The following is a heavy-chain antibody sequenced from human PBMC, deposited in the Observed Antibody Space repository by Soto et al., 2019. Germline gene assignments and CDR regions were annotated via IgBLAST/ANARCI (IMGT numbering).Heavy chain of an antibody. CDR1: GGSISSYY. CDR3: ARHRGSPGYYYYYMDV. V-gene: IGHV4-59*08. Sequence: SETLSLTCTVSGGSISSYYWGWIRQPPGKGLEWIGYIYYSGSTNYNPSLKSRVTISVDTSKNQFSLKLSSVTAADTAVYYCARHRGSPGYYYYYMDVWGKGTTVTVSS. CDR2: IYYSGST. J-gene: IGHJ6*03.